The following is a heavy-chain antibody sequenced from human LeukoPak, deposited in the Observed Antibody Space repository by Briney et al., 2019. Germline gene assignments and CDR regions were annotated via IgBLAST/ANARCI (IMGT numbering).Heavy chain of an antibody. V-gene: IGHV3-48*02. Sequence: GGSLRLSCAASGFTFSSYSMNWVRQAPGKGLEWVSYISSSSTIYYADSVKGRFTISRDNAKNSLYLQMNSLRDEDTAVYYCARCPPTYYYGMDVWGQGTTVTVSS. CDR1: GFTFSSYS. CDR3: ARCPPTYYYGMDV. J-gene: IGHJ6*02. CDR2: ISSSSTI.